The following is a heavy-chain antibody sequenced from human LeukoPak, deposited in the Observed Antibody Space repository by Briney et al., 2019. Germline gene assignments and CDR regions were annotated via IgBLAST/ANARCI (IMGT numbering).Heavy chain of an antibody. V-gene: IGHV3-30*18. D-gene: IGHD5-18*01. J-gene: IGHJ4*02. Sequence: GGSPRLSCAASGFTFSSYGMHWVRQAPGKGLEWVAVISYDGSNKYYADSVKGRFTISRDNSKNTLYLQMNSLRAEDTAVYYCAKSLGCSYGSLVVDYWGQGTLVTVSS. CDR2: ISYDGSNK. CDR1: GFTFSSYG. CDR3: AKSLGCSYGSLVVDY.